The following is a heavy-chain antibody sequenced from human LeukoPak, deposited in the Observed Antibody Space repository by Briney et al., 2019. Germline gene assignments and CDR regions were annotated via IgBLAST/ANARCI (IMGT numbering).Heavy chain of an antibody. CDR1: GGSISSYY. Sequence: ASETLSLTCTVSGGSISSYYWSWIRQPPGKGLEWIGYIYYSGSTNYNPSLKSRVTISVDTSKNQFSLKLSSVTAADTAVYYCATTVTTSYFDYWGQGTLVTVSS. CDR2: IYYSGST. V-gene: IGHV4-59*12. D-gene: IGHD4-17*01. CDR3: ATTVTTSYFDY. J-gene: IGHJ4*02.